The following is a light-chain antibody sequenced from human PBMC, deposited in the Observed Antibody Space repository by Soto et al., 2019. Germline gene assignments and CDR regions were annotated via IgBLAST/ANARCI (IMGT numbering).Light chain of an antibody. CDR3: QQYNSYSEYT. CDR1: QSIDHW. J-gene: IGKJ2*01. CDR2: RAS. Sequence: DIQMTQSPSSLSESIGDRVTITCRASQSIDHWLAWYQQKPGKAPKLLIFRASTLTTGVPSRFSGSGFGTQFTLTISSLQPDDFATYYCQQYNSYSEYTFGQGTKLEIK. V-gene: IGKV1-5*03.